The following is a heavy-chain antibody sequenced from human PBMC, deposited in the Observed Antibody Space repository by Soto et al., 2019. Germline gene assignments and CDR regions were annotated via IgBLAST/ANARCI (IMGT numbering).Heavy chain of an antibody. CDR2: IYHSGST. CDR3: ARDDGRSGNQYFQH. CDR1: GGSISSGGYS. J-gene: IGHJ1*01. D-gene: IGHD3-3*01. V-gene: IGHV4-30-2*01. Sequence: QLQLQESGSGLVKPSQTLSLTCAVSGGSISSGGYSWSWIRQPPGKGLEWIGYIYHSGSTYYNPSLKSRVTXQVTRXXNQFSLKLSSVTAADTAVYYCARDDGRSGNQYFQHWGQGTLVTVSS.